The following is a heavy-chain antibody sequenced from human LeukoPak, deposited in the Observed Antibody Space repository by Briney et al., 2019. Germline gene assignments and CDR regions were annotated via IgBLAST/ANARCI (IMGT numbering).Heavy chain of an antibody. CDR1: GFTFNSYG. J-gene: IGHJ4*02. CDR3: AKPIWFGELSSFDY. V-gene: IGHV3-30*18. CDR2: ISYDGSNK. D-gene: IGHD3-10*01. Sequence: PSGGSLRLSCAASGFTFNSYGMHWVRQAPGKGLEWVAVISYDGSNKYYADSVKGRFTISRDNSKNTLYLQMNSLRAEDTAVYYCAKPIWFGELSSFDYWGQGTLVTVSS.